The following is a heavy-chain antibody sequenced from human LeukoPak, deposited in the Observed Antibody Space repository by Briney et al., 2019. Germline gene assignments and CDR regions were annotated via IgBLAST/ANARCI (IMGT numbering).Heavy chain of an antibody. D-gene: IGHD6-6*01. CDR3: AKQKTYSSPYYFDC. V-gene: IGHV3-23*01. Sequence: GGSLRLSCAASGXTFSSYAMSWVRQAPGKGLEWVSAISGTGGSTYYADSVKGRFTISRDNSKNTLYLQMNSLRADDTAVYYCAKQKTYSSPYYFDCWGQGTLVTVSS. CDR2: ISGTGGST. J-gene: IGHJ4*02. CDR1: GXTFSSYA.